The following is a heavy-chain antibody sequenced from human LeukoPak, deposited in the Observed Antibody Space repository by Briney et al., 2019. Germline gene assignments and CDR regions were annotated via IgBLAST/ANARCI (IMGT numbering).Heavy chain of an antibody. Sequence: ASVKVSCKASGYTFTGYYMHWIRQAPGQGLEWIGWINPKSGGTDYAQKFQGRVTMTTDTSTSTAYMELRSLRSDDTAVYYCARAGRLFIPFDYWGQGTLVTVSS. CDR2: INPKSGGT. J-gene: IGHJ4*02. CDR3: ARAGRLFIPFDY. V-gene: IGHV1-2*02. CDR1: GYTFTGYY. D-gene: IGHD4/OR15-4a*01.